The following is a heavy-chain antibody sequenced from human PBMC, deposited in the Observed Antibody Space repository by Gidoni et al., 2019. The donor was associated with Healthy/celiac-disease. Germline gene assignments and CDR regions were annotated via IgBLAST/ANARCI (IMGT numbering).Heavy chain of an antibody. D-gene: IGHD3-10*01. CDR3: ARDRGGHFDN. CDR2: TNSRSKWYN. CDR1: GHRVSTNTAA. V-gene: IGHV6-1*01. J-gene: IGHJ4*02. Sequence: QVQLQQSGPGLVKPSQTLSLTCVLSGHRVSTNTAAWNWIRQSPSRGLEWLGRTNSRSKWYNDYAVSVKSRITINSDTSKNQFSLQLNSVTPEDTAVYYCARDRGGHFDNWGQGTLVTVSS.